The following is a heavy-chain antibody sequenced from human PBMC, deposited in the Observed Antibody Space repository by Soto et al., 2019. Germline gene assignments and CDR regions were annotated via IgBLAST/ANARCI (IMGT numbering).Heavy chain of an antibody. CDR1: GGTFSSYA. V-gene: IGHV1-69*13. J-gene: IGHJ6*02. CDR3: ARAHFGVGVGSSGYYYGMGV. Sequence: GASVKVSCKASGGTFSSYAISWVRQAPGQGLEWMGGIIPIFGTANYAQKFQGRVTITADESTSTAYMELSSLRSEDTAVYYCARAHFGVGVGSSGYYYGMGVWGQGTTVTVSS. CDR2: IIPIFGTA. D-gene: IGHD3-16*01.